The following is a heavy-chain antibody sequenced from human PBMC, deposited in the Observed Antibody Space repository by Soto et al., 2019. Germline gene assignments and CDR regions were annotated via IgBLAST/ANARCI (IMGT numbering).Heavy chain of an antibody. CDR1: GFDFGSFG. J-gene: IGHJ4*02. D-gene: IGHD6-13*01. CDR3: AKDVERQQLEYHIDY. CDR2: ISHDGNER. V-gene: IGHV3-30*18. Sequence: HPVGTLRLSCAASGFDFGSFGIHWLRQAPGRGLDWVAVISHDGNERKYADSVKGRFTISRDNSKDTLYLQMYSLRPDVTAIYYCAKDVERQQLEYHIDYWGQGSLVTVSS.